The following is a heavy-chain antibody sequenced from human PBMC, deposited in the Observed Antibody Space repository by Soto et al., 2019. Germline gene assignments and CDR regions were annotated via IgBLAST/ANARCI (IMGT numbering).Heavy chain of an antibody. CDR2: IKSKTDGGTT. V-gene: IGHV3-15*01. CDR3: TTGAAPTEALDNY. Sequence: GGSLRLSCAASGFTFSNAWMSWVRQAPGKGLEWVGRIKSKTDGGTTDYAAPVKGRFTISRDDSKNTLYLQMNSLKTEDTAVYYCTTGAAPTEALDNYWGQGTLVTVSS. J-gene: IGHJ4*02. D-gene: IGHD2-2*03. CDR1: GFTFSNAW.